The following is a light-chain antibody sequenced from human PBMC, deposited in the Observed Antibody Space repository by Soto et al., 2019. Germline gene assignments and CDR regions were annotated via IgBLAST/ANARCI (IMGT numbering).Light chain of an antibody. J-gene: IGKJ4*01. CDR2: DVS. V-gene: IGKV3-11*01. CDR3: QDRSNWPLFT. Sequence: ENVLTQSPVTLSLSLGERATLSCRASQSVSGYLAWYQQIPGQAPRLLIYDVSQRAPGIPARFTGSGSGTDFTLTISRLEHEDFAVYYCQDRSNWPLFTFGRGTKVEIK. CDR1: QSVSGY.